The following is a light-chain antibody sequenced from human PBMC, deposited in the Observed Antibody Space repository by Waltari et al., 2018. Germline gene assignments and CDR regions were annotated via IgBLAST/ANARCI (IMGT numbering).Light chain of an antibody. Sequence: DIQMTQSPSPVPASVGDRATTTCRASQGLASWLVCYHRKPAEPPKLLFYGSSTLKSGVPSRISGSGAGADVTLIISSLQPEDCATYYCQQANSFPGNFGQGTRVDIK. V-gene: IGKV1-12*01. CDR1: QGLASW. CDR3: QQANSFPGN. CDR2: GSS. J-gene: IGKJ5*01.